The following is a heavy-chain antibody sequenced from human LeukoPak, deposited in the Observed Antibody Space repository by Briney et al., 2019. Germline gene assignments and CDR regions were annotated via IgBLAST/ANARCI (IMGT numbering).Heavy chain of an antibody. CDR3: AREGDNYGNWFDP. D-gene: IGHD5-18*01. CDR1: GYSFVLYG. CDR2: ISGSTGDT. Sequence: ASVKVSCKASGYSFVLYGISWVRQAPGEGPEWMGWISGSTGDTNYAQKFQGRVTMTADTSTSTAYMELRSLRSDDTAVYYCAREGDNYGNWFDPWGQGTLVTVSS. J-gene: IGHJ5*02. V-gene: IGHV1-18*01.